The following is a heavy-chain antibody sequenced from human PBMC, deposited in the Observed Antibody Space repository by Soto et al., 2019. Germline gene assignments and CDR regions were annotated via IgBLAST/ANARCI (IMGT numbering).Heavy chain of an antibody. CDR2: TYLDGTI. Sequence: QVQLQESGPRLVKPSETVSLTCSVSGVPISSTSYFWAWIRQPPGKGLEWIGSTYLDGTISYNPCREIRRPIYVDTSKNHFSLTMSSVTASGTALYYCARRGYGLDVWGQGTTVKVSS. J-gene: IGHJ6*02. V-gene: IGHV4-39*01. CDR3: ARRGYGLDV. D-gene: IGHD6-13*01. CDR1: GVPISSTSYF.